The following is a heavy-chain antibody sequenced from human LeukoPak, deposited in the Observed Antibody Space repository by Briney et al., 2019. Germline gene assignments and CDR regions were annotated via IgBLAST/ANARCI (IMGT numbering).Heavy chain of an antibody. V-gene: IGHV1-18*01. D-gene: IGHD2-15*01. Sequence: ASVKVSCTASGYTFTSYSISWVRQAPGQGLEWMGWINAYNGNTIYAQKVKGRVTMTTDTSTSTAYMELRSLKSDDTAVYYCARASYCSGGSCYSDYWSQGTLVTVSS. CDR3: ARASYCSGGSCYSDY. CDR1: GYTFTSYS. J-gene: IGHJ4*02. CDR2: INAYNGNT.